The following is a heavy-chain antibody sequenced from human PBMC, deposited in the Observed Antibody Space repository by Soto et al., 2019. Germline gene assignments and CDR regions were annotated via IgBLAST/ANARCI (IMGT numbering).Heavy chain of an antibody. CDR1: GLTFSSYW. J-gene: IGHJ4*02. CDR3: ERGGARNY. CDR2: IKQDGSEK. Sequence: GGSMRLSCAASGLTFSSYWMSWVRQAPGKGLEWVANIKQDGSEKYYADSVKGRFTISRDNAKNPLYLQMNSLRAEDTAVYYSERGGARNYGGQEPLATFS. V-gene: IGHV3-7*04.